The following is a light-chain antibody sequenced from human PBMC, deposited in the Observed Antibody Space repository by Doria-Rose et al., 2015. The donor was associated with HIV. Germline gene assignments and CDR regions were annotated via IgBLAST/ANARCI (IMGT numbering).Light chain of an antibody. J-gene: IGKJ1*01. CDR2: DGS. V-gene: IGKV3-20*01. CDR3: HQYGTSWT. CDR1: QSFSSSY. Sequence: LTQSPGTLSLSPGGRATLSCRASQSFSSSYLAWYQQKPGQAPSLLIYDGSTRATGIPDRFSVSGSGAYFTLTINRLEPEDFALYYCHQYGTSWTFGQGTKVEI.